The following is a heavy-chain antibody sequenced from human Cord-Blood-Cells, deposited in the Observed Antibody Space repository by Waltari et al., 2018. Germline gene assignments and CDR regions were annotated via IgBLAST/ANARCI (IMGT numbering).Heavy chain of an antibody. Sequence: EVQLVESGGGLVKPGGCLRLSCAAPGLPFRSSHMHWVRQAPGKGLEWASSISRSSSYIYYADSVKGRFTISRDNAKNSLYLQMNSLRAEDTAVYYCARDYRPKWGVDYWGQGTLVTVSS. CDR3: ARDYRPKWGVDY. V-gene: IGHV3-21*01. CDR1: GLPFRSSH. J-gene: IGHJ4*02. CDR2: ISRSSSYI. D-gene: IGHD7-27*01.